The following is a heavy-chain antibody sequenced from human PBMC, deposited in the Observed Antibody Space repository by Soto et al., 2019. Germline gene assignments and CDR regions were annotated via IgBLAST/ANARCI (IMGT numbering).Heavy chain of an antibody. V-gene: IGHV3-21*01. Sequence: EVQLVESGGGLVKPGGSLRLSCAASGFTLSSYSMSWVRQAPGKGLEWVSSISSSSRNIYYAGSVKGRFTISRDNAKNSLYLRMNSRGAGDTAAYYRARRQYRSGWYHGGYWGQGTLGTVSS. J-gene: IGHJ4*02. D-gene: IGHD6-19*01. CDR1: GFTLSSYS. CDR3: ARRQYRSGWYHGGY. CDR2: ISSSSRNI.